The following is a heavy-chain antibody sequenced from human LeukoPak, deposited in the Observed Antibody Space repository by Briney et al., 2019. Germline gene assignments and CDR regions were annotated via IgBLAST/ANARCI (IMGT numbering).Heavy chain of an antibody. CDR2: ISGSGGRT. D-gene: IGHD3-10*01. Sequence: PGGSLRLSCEASGFTFSSYAMNWVRQAPRKGLHWVAGISGSGGRTYYADSVKGRCTLSRDNYTNTLYLQMNSLRAEDTAVYYCAKSVLWFGESLMVYFDYWGQGPLVTVSS. J-gene: IGHJ4*02. CDR3: AKSVLWFGESLMVYFDY. CDR1: GFTFSSYA. V-gene: IGHV3-23*01.